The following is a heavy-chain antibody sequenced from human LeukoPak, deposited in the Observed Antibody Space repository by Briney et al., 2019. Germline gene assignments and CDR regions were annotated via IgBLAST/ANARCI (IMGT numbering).Heavy chain of an antibody. J-gene: IGHJ4*02. V-gene: IGHV4-4*07. D-gene: IGHD6-13*01. CDR2: IYTSGST. CDR1: GGSISSYY. CDR3: ARVGLYSSSWYYFDY. Sequence: SETLSLTCTVSGGSISSYYWNWIRQPAGKGLEWIGRIYTSGSTNYNPSLKSRVTMSVDTSKNQFSLKLSSVTAADTAVYYCARVGLYSSSWYYFDYWGQGTLVTVSS.